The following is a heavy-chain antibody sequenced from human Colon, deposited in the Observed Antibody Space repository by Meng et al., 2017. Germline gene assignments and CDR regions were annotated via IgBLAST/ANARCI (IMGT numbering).Heavy chain of an antibody. CDR2: INHSGST. Sequence: VPFRLGGACLLKPSQTLPLPGAVYGGSFSGYYCSWIRQPPGKGLEWIGEINHSGSTNYHPSLKSRVTISVDTSKNQFSLKLSSVTAADTAVYYCARGRYRYSGSYSKGAEYFQHWGQGTLVTVSS. V-gene: IGHV4-34*01. CDR1: GGSFSGYY. J-gene: IGHJ1*01. CDR3: ARGRYRYSGSYSKGAEYFQH. D-gene: IGHD1-26*01.